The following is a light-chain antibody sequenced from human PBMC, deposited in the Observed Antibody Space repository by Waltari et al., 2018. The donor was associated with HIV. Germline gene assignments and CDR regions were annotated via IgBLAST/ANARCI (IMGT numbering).Light chain of an antibody. J-gene: IGKJ4*01. CDR1: QSVNTY. CDR3: QQRANLPRRVT. Sequence: EIVLTQSPATLSLSPGQRAALSCRASQSVNTYLVWYQQKPGQPPRLLIYDSSIRAPGIPARVSGSGSGTDFTLTISSLEPEDSATYYCQQRANLPRRVTFGGGTKVEI. V-gene: IGKV3-11*01. CDR2: DSS.